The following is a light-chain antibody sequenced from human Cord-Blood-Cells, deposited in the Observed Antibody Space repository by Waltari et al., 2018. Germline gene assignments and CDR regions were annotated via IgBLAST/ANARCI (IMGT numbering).Light chain of an antibody. Sequence: EIVLTQSPGTLSLSPGERATLSCRARQSVSSSYLAWYQQKPGQAPRLPIYGASSRATGIPDRFSGSGSGTDFTLTISRLEPEDFAVYYCQQYGSSLYTFGQGTKLEIK. V-gene: IGKV3-20*01. J-gene: IGKJ2*01. CDR1: QSVSSSY. CDR3: QQYGSSLYT. CDR2: GAS.